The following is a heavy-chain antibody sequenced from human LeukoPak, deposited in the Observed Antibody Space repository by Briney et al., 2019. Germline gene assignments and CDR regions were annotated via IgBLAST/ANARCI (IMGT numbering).Heavy chain of an antibody. D-gene: IGHD2-2*01. Sequence: GGSLRLSCAASGFTFSSYAMSWVRQAPGKGLEWVSAISGSGGSTYYADSVKGRFTISRDNSKTTLYLQMNSLRAEDTAVYYCANPKIPAAHFDYWGQGTLVTVSS. CDR1: GFTFSSYA. CDR3: ANPKIPAAHFDY. J-gene: IGHJ4*02. V-gene: IGHV3-23*01. CDR2: ISGSGGST.